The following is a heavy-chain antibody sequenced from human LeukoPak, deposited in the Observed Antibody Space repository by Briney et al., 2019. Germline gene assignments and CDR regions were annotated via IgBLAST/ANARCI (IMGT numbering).Heavy chain of an antibody. CDR2: ISSSSNYI. Sequence: AGGSLRLSCAASGFTFSSYSMNWVRQAPGKGLEWVSSISSSSNYIYYTDSLKGRFTISRDNTKNSLYLQMNSLRAEDTAVYYCARVVAGYSYGLMDVWGKGTTVTISS. D-gene: IGHD5-18*01. CDR1: GFTFSSYS. J-gene: IGHJ6*03. V-gene: IGHV3-21*01. CDR3: ARVVAGYSYGLMDV.